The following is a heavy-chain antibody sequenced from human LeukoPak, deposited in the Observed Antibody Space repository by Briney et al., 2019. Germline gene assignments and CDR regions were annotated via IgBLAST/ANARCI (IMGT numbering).Heavy chain of an antibody. Sequence: GGSLRLSCTASGFTFCDYAMSWFRQAPGKGLECVGFIRSKAYGGTTEYAASVKGRFTISRDDSESIAYLQMNSLKTEDTAVYYCTRVGMATGVEYYYGMDVWGQGTTVAVSS. CDR1: GFTFCDYA. CDR3: TRVGMATGVEYYYGMDV. J-gene: IGHJ6*02. CDR2: IRSKAYGGTT. D-gene: IGHD5-12*01. V-gene: IGHV3-49*03.